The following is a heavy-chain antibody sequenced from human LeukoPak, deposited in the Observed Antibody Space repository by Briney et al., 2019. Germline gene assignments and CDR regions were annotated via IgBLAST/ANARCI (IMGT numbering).Heavy chain of an antibody. CDR2: ITGSDDRT. V-gene: IGHV3-23*01. CDR1: GLTFSTSG. Sequence: GGSLRLSCTASGLTFSTSGFNWVRQAPGEGLEWGSTITGSDDRTYYADSVKGRFTISRDYSKNTLHFQMNSLRVKDTAIYYCAKGPQLGSGYHPDYWGQGTLVTVSS. CDR3: AKGPQLGSGYHPDY. J-gene: IGHJ4*02. D-gene: IGHD3-22*01.